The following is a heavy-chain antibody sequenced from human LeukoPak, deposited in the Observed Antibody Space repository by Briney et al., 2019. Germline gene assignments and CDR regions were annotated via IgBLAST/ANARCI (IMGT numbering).Heavy chain of an antibody. CDR3: ARYARGGRWYLDS. V-gene: IGHV1-2*02. D-gene: IGHD4-23*01. Sequence: GASVKVSCKTSGFSFTYFFTGYYIHWVRQAPGQGLEWLGWINTYTGTTDYAQRFQGRVTMTTDTSTTTLYLDLISLRSDDTAVYYCARYARGGRWYLDSWDQGTLVTVSS. CDR2: INTYTGTT. J-gene: IGHJ4*02. CDR1: GFSFTYFFTGYY.